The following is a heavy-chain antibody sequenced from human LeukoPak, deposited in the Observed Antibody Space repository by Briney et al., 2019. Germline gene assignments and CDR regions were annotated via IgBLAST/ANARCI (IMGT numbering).Heavy chain of an antibody. J-gene: IGHJ6*02. V-gene: IGHV7-4-1*02. CDR3: ARCSSSWYFLSHGMDV. CDR1: GYTFTSYA. D-gene: IGHD6-13*01. Sequence: ASVKDSCKASGYTFTSYAMNWVRQAPGQGLEWMGWINTNTGNPTYAQGFTGRFVFSLDTSVSTAYLQISSLKAEDTAVYYCARCSSSWYFLSHGMDVWGQGTTVTVSS. CDR2: INTNTGNP.